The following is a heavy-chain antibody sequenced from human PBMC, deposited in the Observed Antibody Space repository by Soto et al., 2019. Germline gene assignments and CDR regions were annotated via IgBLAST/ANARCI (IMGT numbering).Heavy chain of an antibody. CDR3: ARSLGVIIDAFDI. J-gene: IGHJ3*02. V-gene: IGHV3-33*01. CDR1: GFTFSSYG. CDR2: IWYDGSNK. D-gene: IGHD2-8*01. Sequence: GGSLRLSCAASGFTFSSYGMHWVRQAPGKGLEWVAVIWYDGSNKYYADSVKGRFTISRDNSKNTLYLQMNSLRAEDTAVYYCARSLGVIIDAFDIWGQGTMVTVSS.